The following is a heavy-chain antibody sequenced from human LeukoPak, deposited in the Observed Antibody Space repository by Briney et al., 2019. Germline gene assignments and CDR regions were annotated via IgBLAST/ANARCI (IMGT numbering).Heavy chain of an antibody. Sequence: SETLSLTCAVYVDSFSGYYWSWIRQPPGGGLEWVGGITHSGSSNDNPSLNSRVTMSVDTSKNQFSLKLSSVTAADTAVYYCARRSIVVVPAAWFDPWGQGTLVTVSS. CDR2: ITHSGSS. CDR1: VDSFSGYY. CDR3: ARRSIVVVPAAWFDP. J-gene: IGHJ5*02. V-gene: IGHV4-34*01. D-gene: IGHD2-2*01.